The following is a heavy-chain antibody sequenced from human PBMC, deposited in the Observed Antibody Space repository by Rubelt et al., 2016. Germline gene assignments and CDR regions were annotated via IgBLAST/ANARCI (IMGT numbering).Heavy chain of an antibody. D-gene: IGHD2-8*02. CDR2: LSRSVEST. Sequence: EVQLLESGGGLVQPGGSLRLSCAASGFTFSSYGMSWVRQAPGKGLEWISALSRSVESTYHAASVKVRFTISRDNAKNSLYLQMNSLRVEDTAIYYCAVSGYWGQGTLVTVSS. J-gene: IGHJ4*02. CDR3: AVSGY. CDR1: GFTFSSYG. V-gene: IGHV3-23*01.